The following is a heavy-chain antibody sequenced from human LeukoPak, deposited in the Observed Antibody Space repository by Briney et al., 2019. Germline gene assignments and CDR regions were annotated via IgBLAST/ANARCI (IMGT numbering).Heavy chain of an antibody. CDR1: GGTFSSYA. CDR3: ARFICSSTSCYANAFDI. D-gene: IGHD2-2*01. Sequence: SVKVSCKASGGTFSSYAISWVRQAPGQGLEWMGRIIPIFGTANYAQKFQARVTITTDESTSTAYMELSSLRSEDTAVYYCARFICSSTSCYANAFDIWGQGTMVTVSS. V-gene: IGHV1-69*05. J-gene: IGHJ3*02. CDR2: IIPIFGTA.